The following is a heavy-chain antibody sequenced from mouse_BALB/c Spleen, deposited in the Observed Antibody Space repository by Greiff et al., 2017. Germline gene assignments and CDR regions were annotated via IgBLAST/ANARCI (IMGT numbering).Heavy chain of an antibody. CDR3: ARSGGYDDYFDY. V-gene: IGHV5-17*02. D-gene: IGHD2-2*01. Sequence: DVMLVESGGGLVQPGGSRKLSCAASGFTFSSFGMHWVRQAPEKGLEWVAYISSGSSTIYYADTVKGRFTISRDNPKNTLFLQMTSLRSEDTAMYYCARSGGYDDYFDYWGQGITLTVSS. J-gene: IGHJ2*01. CDR2: ISSGSSTI. CDR1: GFTFSSFG.